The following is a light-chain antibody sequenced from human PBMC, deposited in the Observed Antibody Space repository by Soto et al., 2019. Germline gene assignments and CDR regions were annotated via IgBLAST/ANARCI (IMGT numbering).Light chain of an antibody. CDR3: SSYTVFHTLT. J-gene: IGLJ2*01. Sequence: QSVLTQPASISGSPGQSITISCTGTSNDVGSHNYAAWHRQYPGKAPQLVIYDVSNRPSGISNRFSGSKTGNTAFLTISGLQTEDEADYYCSSYTVFHTLTFGGGTKLTVL. CDR2: DVS. CDR1: SNDVGSHNY. V-gene: IGLV2-14*03.